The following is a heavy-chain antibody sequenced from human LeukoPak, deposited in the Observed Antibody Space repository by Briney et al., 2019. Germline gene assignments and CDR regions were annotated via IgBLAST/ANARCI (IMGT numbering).Heavy chain of an antibody. CDR2: IIPIFGTA. D-gene: IGHD4-17*01. Sequence: ASVKVSCKASGGTFSSYAISWVRQAPGQGLEWMGGIIPIFGTANYAQKFQGRVTITADKSTSTAYMELSSLRSEDTAVYYCARDHYGDSNYYMDVWGKGTTVTVSS. V-gene: IGHV1-69*06. CDR3: ARDHYGDSNYYMDV. J-gene: IGHJ6*03. CDR1: GGTFSSYA.